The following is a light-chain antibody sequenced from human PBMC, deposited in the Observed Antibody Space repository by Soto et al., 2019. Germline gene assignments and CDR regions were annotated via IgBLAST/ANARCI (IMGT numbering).Light chain of an antibody. J-gene: IGKJ1*01. CDR3: QQRSNWPRT. Sequence: EIVLTQSPATLSLSPGERATLSCRASQSVSSYIAWYQQKTGQAPRLLIYDASNRATGIPARFSGSGSGTDFTLTISSLEPEDFAVYYCQQRSNWPRTFGQGTKVEIK. V-gene: IGKV3-11*01. CDR1: QSVSSY. CDR2: DAS.